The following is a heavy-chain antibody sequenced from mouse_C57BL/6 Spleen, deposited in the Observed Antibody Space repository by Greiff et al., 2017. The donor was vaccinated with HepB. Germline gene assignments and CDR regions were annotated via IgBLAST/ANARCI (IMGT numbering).Heavy chain of an antibody. CDR1: GYTFTDYY. CDR3: ARWGITTVVAPFDY. CDR2: INPYNGGT. V-gene: IGHV1-19*01. J-gene: IGHJ2*01. Sequence: EVQVVESGPVLVKPGASVKMSCKASGYTFTDYYMNWVKQSHGKSLEWIGVINPYNGGTSYNQKFKGKATLTVDKSSSTAYMELNSLTSEDSAVYYCARWGITTVVAPFDYWGQGTTLTVSS. D-gene: IGHD1-1*01.